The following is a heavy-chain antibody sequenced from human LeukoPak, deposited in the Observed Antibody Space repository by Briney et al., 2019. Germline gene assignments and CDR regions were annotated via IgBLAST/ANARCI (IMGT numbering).Heavy chain of an antibody. CDR1: GFTFSGSA. CDR3: TRVLSDSSSAKFDY. Sequence: GGSLKLSCAASGFTFSGSAMHWVRQASGKGLEWVGRIRSKANSYATAYAASVKGRFTISRDDSKNTAYLQMNSLKTEDTAVYYCTRVLSDSSSAKFDYWGQGTLVTVSS. V-gene: IGHV3-73*01. D-gene: IGHD6-13*01. CDR2: IRSKANSYAT. J-gene: IGHJ4*02.